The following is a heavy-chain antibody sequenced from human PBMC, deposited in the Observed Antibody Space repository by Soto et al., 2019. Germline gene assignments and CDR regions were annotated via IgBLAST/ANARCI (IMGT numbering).Heavy chain of an antibody. V-gene: IGHV4-30-2*01. CDR1: GGSIRGGGDS. J-gene: IGHJ4*02. Sequence: SETLSLTCAVAGGSIRGGGDSWILIRQPPGKGLEWIGYIYHSGSTYYNPSLKSRVTISVDRSKNQFSLKLSSVTAADTAVYYCARSQTTVTSYDYWGQGTPVTVPQ. CDR3: ARSQTTVTSYDY. D-gene: IGHD4-17*01. CDR2: IYHSGST.